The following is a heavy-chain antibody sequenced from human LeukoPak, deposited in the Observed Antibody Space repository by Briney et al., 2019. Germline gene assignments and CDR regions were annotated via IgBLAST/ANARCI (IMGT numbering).Heavy chain of an antibody. CDR1: GFTLSTYE. CDR3: ARDVSSSTRAFDI. CDR2: ISSSTSHT. J-gene: IGHJ3*02. Sequence: GGSLRLSFAASGFTLSTYEMTCVRQAPGGGLEWVSFISSSTSHTFYADSVKGRFTIFRDTAKNSLYLQMNNLRGEDTAVYYCARDVSSSTRAFDIWGQGTMVAVS. D-gene: IGHD2-8*01. V-gene: IGHV3-48*03.